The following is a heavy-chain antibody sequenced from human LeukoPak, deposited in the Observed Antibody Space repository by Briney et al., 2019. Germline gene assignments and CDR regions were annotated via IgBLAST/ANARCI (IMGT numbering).Heavy chain of an antibody. CDR2: IIPIFGTA. CDR1: GGTFSSYA. J-gene: IGHJ6*03. D-gene: IGHD3-3*01. CDR3: ARGEFRFLEWPSPHDYYYYMDV. Sequence: SVKVSCKASGGTFSSYAISWVRQAPGQGLEWMGGIIPIFGTANYAQKFQGRVTITADESTSTAYMELSSLRSEDTAVYYCARGEFRFLEWPSPHDYYYYMDVWGKGTTVTVSS. V-gene: IGHV1-69*01.